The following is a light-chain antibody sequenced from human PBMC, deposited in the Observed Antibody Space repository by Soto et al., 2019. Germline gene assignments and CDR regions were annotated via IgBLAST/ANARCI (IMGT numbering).Light chain of an antibody. V-gene: IGKV1-39*01. CDR1: QSITSY. CDR2: ASF. CDR3: KQAFSAEWT. J-gene: IGKJ1*01. Sequence: DIQMTQSPSSLSAAVGDRFTITCRSSQSITSYLNLYHQKPAEAPNLLIHASFSLYSGLPSRFSGTGSGTDFTLTISILQAEDVATYCCKQAFSAEWTFGQGTKVDIK.